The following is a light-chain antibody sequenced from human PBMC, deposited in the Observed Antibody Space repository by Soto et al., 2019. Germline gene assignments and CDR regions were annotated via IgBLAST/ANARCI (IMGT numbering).Light chain of an antibody. CDR1: SSDVGGYNY. J-gene: IGLJ2*01. CDR3: SSFAGNNNLV. Sequence: QSALTQPPSASGSPGQSVTISCTGTSSDVGGYNYVSWYQQHPGKAPKLMISEVSKRPSGVPDRFSGSESGNTASLTVSGLQAEDEADYYCSSFAGNNNLVFGGGTKLTVL. V-gene: IGLV2-8*01. CDR2: EVS.